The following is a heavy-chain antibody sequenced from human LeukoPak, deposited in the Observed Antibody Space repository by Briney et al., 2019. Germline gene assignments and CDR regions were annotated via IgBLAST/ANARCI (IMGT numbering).Heavy chain of an antibody. Sequence: ASVKVSCKASGYTFTSYGISWVRQAPGQGLEWMGWISAYNGYKDYAQKLQGRVTMTTETSTNTAYMELRSLRSDDTAVYYCVRGDCSGVSCYLPEYFRHWGQGTLVTVSS. CDR1: GYTFTSYG. CDR3: VRGDCSGVSCYLPEYFRH. V-gene: IGHV1-18*01. D-gene: IGHD2-15*01. J-gene: IGHJ1*01. CDR2: ISAYNGYK.